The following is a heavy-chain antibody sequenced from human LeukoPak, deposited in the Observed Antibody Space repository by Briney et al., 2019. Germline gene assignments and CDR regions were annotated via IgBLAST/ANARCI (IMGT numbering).Heavy chain of an antibody. Sequence: GGSLRLSCAASGFSVRDFWMAWVRQAPGKGLVWVSRINSDGSSTSYADSVKGRFTISRDNAKNTLYLQMNSLRAEDTAVYYCARDLGIAAADWGQGTLVTVSS. V-gene: IGHV3-74*01. J-gene: IGHJ4*02. CDR2: INSDGSST. D-gene: IGHD6-13*01. CDR3: ARDLGIAAAD. CDR1: GFSVRDFW.